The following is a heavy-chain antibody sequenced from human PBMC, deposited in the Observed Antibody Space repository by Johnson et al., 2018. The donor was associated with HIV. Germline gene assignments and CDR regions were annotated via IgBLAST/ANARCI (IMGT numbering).Heavy chain of an antibody. Sequence: VHLVESGGGLVQPGGSLRLSCAAFGFTVSSNYMSWVRQAPGKGLEWVSFISGGEDDTYYADSVKGRFTISRDNSKNTLYLQMMSLRTEDTAVYFCAKVPSAVWFGEVIWGQGTMVTVSS. J-gene: IGHJ3*02. V-gene: IGHV3-66*02. CDR3: AKVPSAVWFGEVI. D-gene: IGHD3-10*01. CDR1: GFTVSSNY. CDR2: ISGGEDDT.